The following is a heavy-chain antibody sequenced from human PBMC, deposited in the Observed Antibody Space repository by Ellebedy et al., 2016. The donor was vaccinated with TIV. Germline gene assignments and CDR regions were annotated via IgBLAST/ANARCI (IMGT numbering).Heavy chain of an antibody. CDR2: IKQDGSEK. D-gene: IGHD2-2*02. J-gene: IGHJ6*02. Sequence: GESLKISCAASGYTFSSYWMTWVRQAPGKGLEWVANIKQDGSEKYYVDSVKGRFTISRDNAKNSLYLQMNSLRAEDTAVYYCASTLYPHYGMDVWGQGTTVTVSS. CDR1: GYTFSSYW. V-gene: IGHV3-7*01. CDR3: ASTLYPHYGMDV.